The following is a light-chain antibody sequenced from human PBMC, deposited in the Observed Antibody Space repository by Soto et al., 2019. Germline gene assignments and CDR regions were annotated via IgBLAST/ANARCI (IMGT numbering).Light chain of an antibody. CDR1: TSHIGSNT. CDR3: EAWDDRLNGYA. J-gene: IGLJ1*01. CDR2: SNN. V-gene: IGLV1-44*01. Sequence: QSGLSQPPSTSADPGQRVSISRSRSTSHIGSNTVNWFQQLPGTSPKLPIHSNNQRPAGVPGRFSGYKSGTSASLAISGLQSEDEAAYFCEAWDDRLNGYAFGTGTQVTVL.